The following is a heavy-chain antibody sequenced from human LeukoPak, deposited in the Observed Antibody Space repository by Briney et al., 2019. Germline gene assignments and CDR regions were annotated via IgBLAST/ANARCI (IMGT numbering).Heavy chain of an antibody. V-gene: IGHV3-23*01. CDR3: AKAAVPSYSSGGQYFDY. CDR2: ISGSGGST. CDR1: QFTFSINA. J-gene: IGHJ4*02. D-gene: IGHD6-19*01. Sequence: PAGSLRLSCAAYQFTFSINAMSWVRQAPGKGLEWVSAISGSGGSTLYADSVKGRFTISRDNSKDTMYLQMNSLRAEDTALYYCAKAAVPSYSSGGQYFDYWGQGTLVTVSS.